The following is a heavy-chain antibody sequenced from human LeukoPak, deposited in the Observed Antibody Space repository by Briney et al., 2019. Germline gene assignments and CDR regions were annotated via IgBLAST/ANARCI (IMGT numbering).Heavy chain of an antibody. CDR1: GFTFSSYG. CDR3: AKSGEDSSGWLSYFDY. V-gene: IGHV3-30*02. Sequence: GGSLRLSCAASGFTFSSYGMYWVRQAPGKGLEWVAFIRYDGSNKYYADSVKGRFTISRDNSKNTLYLQMNSLRAEDTAVYYCAKSGEDSSGWLSYFDYWGQGTLVTVSS. CDR2: IRYDGSNK. D-gene: IGHD6-19*01. J-gene: IGHJ4*02.